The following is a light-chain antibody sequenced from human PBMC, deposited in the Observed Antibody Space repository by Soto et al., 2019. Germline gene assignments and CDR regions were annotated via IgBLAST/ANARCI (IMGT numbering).Light chain of an antibody. CDR2: DAS. Sequence: DIQMTQSPSTLSASVGDSITITCRASQSLDSWLAWYQQKPGKAPKLLIYDASTLENGVPPRFSGSGSDTEFTLTISSLQPDDFATYYCQQYNSFVTFGQGTRLEIK. J-gene: IGKJ5*01. CDR1: QSLDSW. V-gene: IGKV1-5*01. CDR3: QQYNSFVT.